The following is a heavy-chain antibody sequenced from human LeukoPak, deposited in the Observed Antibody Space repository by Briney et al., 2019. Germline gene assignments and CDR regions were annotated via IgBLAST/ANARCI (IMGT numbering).Heavy chain of an antibody. CDR2: IYYSGST. D-gene: IGHD3-9*01. V-gene: IGHV4-31*03. CDR1: GGSISSSSYY. Sequence: SEALSLTCTVSGGSISSSSYYWSWIRQHPGKGLEWIGYIYYSGSTYYNPSLKSRVTISVDTSKNQFSLKLSSVTAADTAVYYCARVDYDILTGYYQVDYWGQGTLVTVSS. CDR3: ARVDYDILTGYYQVDY. J-gene: IGHJ4*02.